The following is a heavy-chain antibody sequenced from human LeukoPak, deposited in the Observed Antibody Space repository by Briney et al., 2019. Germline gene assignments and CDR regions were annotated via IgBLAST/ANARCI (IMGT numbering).Heavy chain of an antibody. J-gene: IGHJ4*02. Sequence: SETLSLTCTVSGGSISSSSYYWGWIRQPPGKGLEWIGSIYYSGSTYYNPSLKSLVTISVDTSKNQFSLKLSSVTAADTAVYYCARGGPTYYYDSSGSEYWGQGTLVTVSS. CDR2: IYYSGST. CDR3: ARGGPTYYYDSSGSEY. CDR1: GGSISSSSYY. D-gene: IGHD3-22*01. V-gene: IGHV4-39*07.